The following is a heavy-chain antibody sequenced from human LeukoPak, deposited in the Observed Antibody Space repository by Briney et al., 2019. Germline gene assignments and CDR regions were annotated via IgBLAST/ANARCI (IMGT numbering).Heavy chain of an antibody. CDR2: INPNSGGT. CDR1: GYTFTGYY. J-gene: IGHJ4*02. D-gene: IGHD7-27*01. CDR3: AGEFSYAGEIVDY. Sequence: ASVKVSCKASGYTFTGYYMHWVRQAPGQGLEWMGRINPNSGGTNYAQKFQGRVTMTRDTSISPAYMELSRLRSDDTAVYYCAGEFSYAGEIVDYWGQGTLVTVSS. V-gene: IGHV1-2*06.